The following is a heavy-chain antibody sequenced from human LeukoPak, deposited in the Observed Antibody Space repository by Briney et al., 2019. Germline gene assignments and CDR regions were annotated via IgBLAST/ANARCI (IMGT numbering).Heavy chain of an antibody. CDR3: ARVPLLRFLEWLLSPMDV. J-gene: IGHJ6*02. Sequence: GASVKVSCKASGYTFTSYGISWVRQAPGQGLEWMGWISAYNGNTNYAQKLQGRVTMTTDTSTSTVYMELRSLRSDDTAVYYCARVPLLRFLEWLLSPMDVWGQGTTVTVSS. CDR2: ISAYNGNT. CDR1: GYTFTSYG. V-gene: IGHV1-18*01. D-gene: IGHD3-3*01.